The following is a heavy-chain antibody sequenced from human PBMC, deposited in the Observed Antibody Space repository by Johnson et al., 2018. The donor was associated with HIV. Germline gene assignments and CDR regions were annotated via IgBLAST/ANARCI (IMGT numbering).Heavy chain of an antibody. V-gene: IGHV3-11*04. CDR3: ARDPEGHSGYDRGAFDI. Sequence: QVQLVESGGGLVQPGGSLRLSCAASGFTVSRNYMSWVRQAPGKGLEWVSYISTSGSTIYSADSVQGRFTISRDNAKNSLYLQMNSLRAEDTAVYYCARDPEGHSGYDRGAFDIWGQGTMVTVSS. CDR2: ISTSGSTI. J-gene: IGHJ3*02. D-gene: IGHD5-12*01. CDR1: GFTVSRNY.